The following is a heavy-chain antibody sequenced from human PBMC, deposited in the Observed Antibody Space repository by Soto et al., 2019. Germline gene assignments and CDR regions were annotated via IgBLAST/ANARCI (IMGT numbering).Heavy chain of an antibody. CDR3: AKQEGFLVPAAMGIDY. V-gene: IGHV4-31*03. Sequence: LSLTCTVSGGSISSGGYYWSCIRQHPGKGLEWIGYIYYSGTTYYNPSLKSRVAISVDTSRNDFSLRLSSVTAADTAVYYCAKQEGFLVPAAMGIDYWGQGTQVTVSS. J-gene: IGHJ4*02. D-gene: IGHD2-2*01. CDR2: IYYSGTT. CDR1: GGSISSGGYY.